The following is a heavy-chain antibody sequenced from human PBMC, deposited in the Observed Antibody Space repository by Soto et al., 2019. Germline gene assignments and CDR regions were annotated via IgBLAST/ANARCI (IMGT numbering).Heavy chain of an antibody. J-gene: IGHJ4*02. Sequence: ASVKVSCKASGYTFTSYGISWVRQAPGQGLEWMGWISTYNGNTNYAQKLQGRVTMTTDTSTSTAYMELRILRSDDTAVYYCARDRGRYYCARGSTTEKVDSWGQGILVTVSS. CDR1: GYTFTSYG. CDR2: ISTYNGNT. D-gene: IGHD3-10*01. CDR3: ARDRGRYYCARGSTTEKVDS. V-gene: IGHV1-18*01.